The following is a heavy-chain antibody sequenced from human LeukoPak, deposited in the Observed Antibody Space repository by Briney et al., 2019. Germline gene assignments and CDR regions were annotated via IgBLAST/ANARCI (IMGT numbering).Heavy chain of an antibody. CDR1: GFTFSSYS. CDR3: ARGGGLRFLEWLFPFDY. D-gene: IGHD3-3*01. CDR2: ISSSSSTI. Sequence: GGSLRLSCAASGFTFSSYSMNWVRQAPGKGLEWVPYISSSSSTIYYADSVKGRFTISRDNAKNSLYLQMNSLRAEDTAVYYCARGGGLRFLEWLFPFDYWGQGTLVTVSS. V-gene: IGHV3-48*01. J-gene: IGHJ4*02.